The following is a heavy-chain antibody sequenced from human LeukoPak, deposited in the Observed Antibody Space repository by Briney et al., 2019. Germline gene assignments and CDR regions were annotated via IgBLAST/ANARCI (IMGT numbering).Heavy chain of an antibody. V-gene: IGHV4-59*01. CDR2: IYYSGST. J-gene: IGHJ6*03. D-gene: IGHD3-10*01. Sequence: SETLSLTCTVSVGSISSYYWSWIRQPPGKGLEWIGYIYYSGSTNYNPSLKSRVTISVDTSKNQFSLKLSSVTAADTAVYYCAREMLQWFGEANYYYYMDVWGKGTTVTVSS. CDR1: VGSISSYY. CDR3: AREMLQWFGEANYYYYMDV.